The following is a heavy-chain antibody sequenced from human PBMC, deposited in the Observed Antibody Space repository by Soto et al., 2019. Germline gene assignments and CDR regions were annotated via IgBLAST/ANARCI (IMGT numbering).Heavy chain of an antibody. CDR3: ARGDYSDTSGPFSDAFDV. V-gene: IGHV3-7*04. D-gene: IGHD3-22*01. CDR1: GFIFTSFG. J-gene: IGHJ3*01. CDR2: IQPDGSQK. Sequence: PGGSLRLSCATSGFIFTSFGMHWLRQAPGKGLEWVANIQPDGSQKYYVDSVKGRFTMSRDNAKNSLFLQMNSLRAEDTAVYFCARGDYSDTSGPFSDAFDVWGQGTMVTVSS.